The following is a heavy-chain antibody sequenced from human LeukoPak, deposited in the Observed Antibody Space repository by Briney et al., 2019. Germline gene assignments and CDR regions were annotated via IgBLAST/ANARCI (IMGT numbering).Heavy chain of an antibody. CDR2: ITPIFGTA. D-gene: IGHD6-13*01. CDR3: AREGGAAALGNNWFDP. J-gene: IGHJ5*02. Sequence: SVKVSCKASGGTFSSYAISWVRQAPGQGLEWMGGITPIFGTANYAQKFQGRVTITADESTSTAYMELSSLRSEDTAVYYCAREGGAAALGNNWFDPWGQGTLVTVSS. V-gene: IGHV1-69*01. CDR1: GGTFSSYA.